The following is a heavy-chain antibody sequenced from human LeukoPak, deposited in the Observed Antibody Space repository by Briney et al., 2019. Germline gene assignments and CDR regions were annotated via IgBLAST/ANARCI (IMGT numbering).Heavy chain of an antibody. D-gene: IGHD4-17*01. V-gene: IGHV3-23*01. CDR1: GFTFSSYA. CDR2: ISGSGSST. Sequence: GGSLRLSCAASGFTFSSYAINWVRQAPGQGLESVSAISGSGSSTYYADSVKGRFTISRDNSKNTLYLQMNSLRAEDTAVYYCARPTYRSHDYGDYVWGQGTTVTVSS. J-gene: IGHJ6*02. CDR3: ARPTYRSHDYGDYV.